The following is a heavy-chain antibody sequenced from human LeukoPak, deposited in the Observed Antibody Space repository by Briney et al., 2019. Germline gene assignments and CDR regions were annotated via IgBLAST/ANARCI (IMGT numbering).Heavy chain of an antibody. V-gene: IGHV3-21*01. CDR2: ISSSSSYM. CDR3: ARDTDFDC. J-gene: IGHJ4*02. CDR1: GFNLNSYT. Sequence: GGSLRLSCAAPGFNLNSYTMNWVRQAPGKGLEWVSSISSSSSYMYSADSLKGRFTISRDNAKNSLYLQMNSLRAEDTAVYYCARDTDFDCWGQGTLVTVSS.